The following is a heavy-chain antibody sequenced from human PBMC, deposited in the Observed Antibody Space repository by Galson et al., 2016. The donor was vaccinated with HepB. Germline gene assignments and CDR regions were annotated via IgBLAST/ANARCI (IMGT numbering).Heavy chain of an antibody. V-gene: IGHV3-23*01. CDR3: AKLEGQLTDDDY. Sequence: SLRLSCAASGFTFSSYAMNWVRQAPGKGLEWVSTLSGSGGSTYYADSVKGRFTISRDNPKNTLYLQMNSLRAEDTAVYYCAKLEGQLTDDDYWGQGTLVTVSS. CDR2: LSGSGGST. D-gene: IGHD1-1*01. J-gene: IGHJ4*02. CDR1: GFTFSSYA.